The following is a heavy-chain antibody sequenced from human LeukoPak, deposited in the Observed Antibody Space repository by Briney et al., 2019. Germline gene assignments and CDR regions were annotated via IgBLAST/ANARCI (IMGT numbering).Heavy chain of an antibody. V-gene: IGHV3-33*01. Sequence: GGSLRLSCAASGFTFSSYGMHWVRQAPGKGLEWVADIWYDGSIQYYADSVKGRFTISRDNSKNTLYLQMDSLRAEDTAVYYCARDLSPVVRASPMGYWGQGTLVTVSS. J-gene: IGHJ4*02. CDR3: ARDLSPVVRASPMGY. CDR1: GFTFSSYG. D-gene: IGHD3-10*01. CDR2: IWYDGSIQ.